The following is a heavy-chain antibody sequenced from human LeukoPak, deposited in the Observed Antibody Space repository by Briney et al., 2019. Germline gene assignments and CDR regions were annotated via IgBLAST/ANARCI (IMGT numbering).Heavy chain of an antibody. J-gene: IGHJ4*02. CDR3: ARAYYYDSSGYYLGLGY. V-gene: IGHV4-34*01. Sequence: SETLSLTCAVYGVSFSGYYWSWIRQPPGKGLEWVGEINHSGSTNYNPSLKSRVTISVDTSKNQFSLKLSSVTAADTAVYYCARAYYYDSSGYYLGLGYWGQGTLVTVSS. CDR2: INHSGST. CDR1: GVSFSGYY. D-gene: IGHD3-22*01.